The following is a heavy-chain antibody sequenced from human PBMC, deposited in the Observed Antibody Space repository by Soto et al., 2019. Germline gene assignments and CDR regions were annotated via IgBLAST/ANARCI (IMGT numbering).Heavy chain of an antibody. CDR3: ARSELSYSSGWDYDY. J-gene: IGHJ4*02. Sequence: ASVKVSCKASGYTFTGYYMHWVRQAPGQGLEWMGWINPNSGGTNYAQKFQGRVTITADTSTSTVYMELSSLRSEDTAVYYCARSELSYSSGWDYDYWGQGTLVTGSS. CDR1: GYTFTGYY. CDR2: INPNSGGT. D-gene: IGHD6-19*01. V-gene: IGHV1-2*02.